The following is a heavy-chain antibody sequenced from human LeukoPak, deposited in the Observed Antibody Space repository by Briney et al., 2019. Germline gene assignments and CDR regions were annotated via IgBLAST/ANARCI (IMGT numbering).Heavy chain of an antibody. D-gene: IGHD3-16*02. Sequence: ASVKVSCKASGYTFTSYDNNWVRQAPGQGLEWMGWMKLNSGNTGYAQKFQGRVTMTRNTSISTAYMELSSLRSEDTAVYYCARPQLYDYVWGSYRSSFAFDIWGQGTMVTVSS. J-gene: IGHJ3*02. V-gene: IGHV1-8*01. CDR3: ARPQLYDYVWGSYRSSFAFDI. CDR1: GYTFTSYD. CDR2: MKLNSGNT.